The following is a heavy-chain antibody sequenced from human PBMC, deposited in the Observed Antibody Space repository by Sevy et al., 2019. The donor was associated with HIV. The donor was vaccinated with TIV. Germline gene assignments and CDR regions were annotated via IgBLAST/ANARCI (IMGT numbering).Heavy chain of an antibody. V-gene: IGHV3-7*01. CDR2: IKQDGSEK. CDR3: AREGSPYCTYYYYYGMDV. Sequence: GGSLRLSCAASGFTFNSYWMSWVRQAPGKGLEWVANIKQDGSEKYYVDSVKGRFTISRDNSLNSLFLQMNTLRAEDTAVYYCAREGSPYCTYYYYYGMDVWGQGTTVTVSS. CDR1: GFTFNSYW. D-gene: IGHD1-26*01. J-gene: IGHJ6*02.